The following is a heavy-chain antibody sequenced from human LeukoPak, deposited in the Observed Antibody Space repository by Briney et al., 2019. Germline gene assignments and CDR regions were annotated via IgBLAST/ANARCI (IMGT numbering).Heavy chain of an antibody. J-gene: IGHJ4*02. V-gene: IGHV3-21*01. CDR2: ISSSSSYI. D-gene: IGHD3-22*01. CDR1: GFTFSSYS. CDR3: ARRYFDSSGSFFDY. Sequence: PGGSLRLSCAASGFTFSSYSMNWVRQAPGKGLEWASSISSSSSYIYYADSVKGRFTISRDNAKNSLYLQMNSLRAEDTAVYYCARRYFDSSGSFFDYWGQGTLVTVSS.